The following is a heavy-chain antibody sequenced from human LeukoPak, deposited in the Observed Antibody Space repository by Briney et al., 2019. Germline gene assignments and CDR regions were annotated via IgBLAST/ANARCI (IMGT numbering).Heavy chain of an antibody. Sequence: PVGSLRLSCAASGFTFSSYWMHWVRQAPGKGLVWVSRINSDGSSTSYADSVKGRFTISRDNAKNTLYLQMNSLRAEDTAVYYCAILRFLEWFDYWGQGTLVTVSS. CDR2: INSDGSST. D-gene: IGHD3-3*01. V-gene: IGHV3-74*01. J-gene: IGHJ4*02. CDR3: AILRFLEWFDY. CDR1: GFTFSSYW.